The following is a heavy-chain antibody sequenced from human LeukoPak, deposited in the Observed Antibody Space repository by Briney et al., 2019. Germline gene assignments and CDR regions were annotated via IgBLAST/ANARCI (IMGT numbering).Heavy chain of an antibody. CDR1: RFTFSRYN. Sequence: GGSLRLSCAASRFTFSRYNMNWVRQAPGKGLEWVSCISSSSGYTYYADSVKGRFTISRDNAENTLYLQMNSLRVEDTAVYYCVRSAFHAGSGNYYDYWGQGTLVTVSS. CDR2: ISSSSGYT. CDR3: VRSAFHAGSGNYYDY. D-gene: IGHD3-22*01. V-gene: IGHV3-21*01. J-gene: IGHJ4*02.